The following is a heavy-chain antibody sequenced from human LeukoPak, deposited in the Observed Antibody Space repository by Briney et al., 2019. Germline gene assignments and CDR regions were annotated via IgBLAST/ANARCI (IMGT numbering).Heavy chain of an antibody. CDR3: AREGYCSSTSCYRIEYFQH. Sequence: ASVKVSCKASGYTFTSYGISLVRQAPGQGLEWMGWISAYNGNTNYAQKLQGRVTMTTDTSTSTAYMELRSLRSDDTAVYYCAREGYCSSTSCYRIEYFQHWGQGTLVTVSS. CDR2: ISAYNGNT. D-gene: IGHD2-2*02. CDR1: GYTFTSYG. J-gene: IGHJ1*01. V-gene: IGHV1-18*01.